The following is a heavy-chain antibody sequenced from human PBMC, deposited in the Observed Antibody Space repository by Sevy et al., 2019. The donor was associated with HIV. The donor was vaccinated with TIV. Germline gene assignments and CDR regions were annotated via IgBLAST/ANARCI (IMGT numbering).Heavy chain of an antibody. CDR3: TRSAAEAKNFYCGGDCYSDY. V-gene: IGHV1-2*02. CDR2: INPKSGGT. CDR1: GYTFTGYY. Sequence: ASVMVSCKASGYTFTGYYLHWVRQAPGQGLEWMGWINPKSGGTNYAPKFQGRVTMTRDTSISTASMELSRLRSDDTAVYYCTRSAAEAKNFYCGGDCYSDYWGQGTLVTVSS. J-gene: IGHJ4*02. D-gene: IGHD2-21*02.